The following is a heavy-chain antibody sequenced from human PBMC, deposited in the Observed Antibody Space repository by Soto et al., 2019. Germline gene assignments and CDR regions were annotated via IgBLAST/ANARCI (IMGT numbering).Heavy chain of an antibody. CDR2: IAGPTPYI. J-gene: IGHJ4*02. V-gene: IGHV3-21*06. Sequence: GYLRLACGGSGFDFTTYTLTWVRQAPGKGLEWIASIAGPTPYIYYAGSVRGRFTISRDNAKNSLSLPMNSLRADDTGVYYCERTPRGYDYAHSFEFWGQGTLVTVSS. CDR1: GFDFTTYT. CDR3: ERTPRGYDYAHSFEF. D-gene: IGHD5-12*01.